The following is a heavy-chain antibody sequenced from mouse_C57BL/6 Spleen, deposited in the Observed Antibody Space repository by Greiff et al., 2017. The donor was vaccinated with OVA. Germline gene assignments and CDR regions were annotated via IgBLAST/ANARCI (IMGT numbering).Heavy chain of an antibody. Sequence: VKLMESGAELVRPGTSVKVSCKASGYAFTNYLIEWVKQRPGQGLEWIGVINPGSGGTNYNEKFKGKATLTADKSSSTAYMLLSSLTSEDSAVYFCARDSNYLFAYWGQGTLVTVSA. V-gene: IGHV1-54*01. J-gene: IGHJ3*01. CDR2: INPGSGGT. CDR3: ARDSNYLFAY. D-gene: IGHD2-5*01. CDR1: GYAFTNYL.